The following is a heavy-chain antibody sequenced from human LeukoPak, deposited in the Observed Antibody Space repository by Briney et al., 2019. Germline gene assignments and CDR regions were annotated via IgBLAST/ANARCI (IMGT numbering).Heavy chain of an antibody. J-gene: IGHJ5*02. CDR3: ARDSGKETAVAQNH. D-gene: IGHD6-19*01. V-gene: IGHV3-30*02. CDR2: IRFDGSNVGSNV. CDR1: GFTFSTYG. Sequence: PGGSLRLSCATSGFTFSTYGMHWVRQAPGKGLEWVAFIRFDGSNVGSNVYYADSVKGRFTISRDNAKNSLYLQMNSLRAEDTAVYYCARDSGKETAVAQNHWGQGTLVTVSS.